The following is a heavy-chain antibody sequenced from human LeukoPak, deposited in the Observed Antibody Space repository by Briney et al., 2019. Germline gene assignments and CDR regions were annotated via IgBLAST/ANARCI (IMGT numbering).Heavy chain of an antibody. V-gene: IGHV4-4*02. J-gene: IGHJ5*02. CDR1: GDSISIINW. Sequence: SETLSLTCAVSGDSISIINWWTWVRQTPGKGLEWIGYIYYSGSTNYNPSLKSRVTISVDTSKNQFSLKLSSVTAADTAVYYCARALIAAAGVDWFDPWGQGTLVTVSS. CDR2: IYYSGST. CDR3: ARALIAAAGVDWFDP. D-gene: IGHD6-13*01.